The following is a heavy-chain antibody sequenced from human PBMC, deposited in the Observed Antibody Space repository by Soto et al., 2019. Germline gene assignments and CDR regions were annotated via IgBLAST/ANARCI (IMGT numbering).Heavy chain of an antibody. CDR3: ARDPRSGYDSSGYYYTGAFDI. CDR2: IYYSGST. V-gene: IGHV4-31*03. J-gene: IGHJ3*02. CDR1: GGSISSGGYY. D-gene: IGHD3-22*01. Sequence: QVQLQESGPGLVKPSQTLSLTYTVSGGSISSGGYYWSWIRQHPGKGLEWIGYIYYSGSTYYNPSLQSRVTISVDTSKNQFSLKLSSVTAADTAVYYCARDPRSGYDSSGYYYTGAFDIWGQGTMVTVSS.